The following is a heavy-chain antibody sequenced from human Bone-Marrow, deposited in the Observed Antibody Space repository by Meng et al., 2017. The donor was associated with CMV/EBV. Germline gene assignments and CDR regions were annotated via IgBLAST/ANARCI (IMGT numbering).Heavy chain of an antibody. CDR2: IYYSGST. CDR3: ARLDVYDSSGYSQLWSYYYYGMDV. D-gene: IGHD3-22*01. CDR1: GGSISGGDYY. J-gene: IGHJ6*02. Sequence: SETLSLTCTVSGGSISGGDYYWSWIRQPPGKGLEWIGYIYYSGSTNYNPSLKSRVTISVDTSKNQFSLKLSSVTAADTAVYYRARLDVYDSSGYSQLWSYYYYGMDVWGQGTTVTVSS. V-gene: IGHV4-30-4*08.